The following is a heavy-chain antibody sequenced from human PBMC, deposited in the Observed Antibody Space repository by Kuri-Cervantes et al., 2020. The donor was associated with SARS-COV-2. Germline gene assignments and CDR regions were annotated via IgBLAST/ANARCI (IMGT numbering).Heavy chain of an antibody. CDR1: GFTFSSYG. CDR3: ARDKDGIEEFDY. D-gene: IGHD5-24*01. J-gene: IGHJ4*02. CDR2: IRYDGSNK. V-gene: IGHV3-30*02. Sequence: GESLKISCAESGFTFSSYGMHWVRQAPGKGLEWVAFIRYDGSNKYYADSVKGRFTISRDNSKNTLYLQMNSLRADDTALYYCARDKDGIEEFDYWGQGTLVTVSS.